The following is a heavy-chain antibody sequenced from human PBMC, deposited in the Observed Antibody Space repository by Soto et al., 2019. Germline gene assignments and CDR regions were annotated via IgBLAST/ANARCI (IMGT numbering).Heavy chain of an antibody. J-gene: IGHJ4*02. CDR2: INPSGGST. V-gene: IGHV1-46*01. D-gene: IGHD6-19*01. CDR1: GYTFSNYG. Sequence: GASVKVSCKASGYTFSNYGITWVRQAPGQGLEWMGIINPSGGSTSYAQKFQGRVTMTRDTSTSTVYMELSSLRSEDTAVYYCARGLYSSGWYYFDYWGQGTLVTVSS. CDR3: ARGLYSSGWYYFDY.